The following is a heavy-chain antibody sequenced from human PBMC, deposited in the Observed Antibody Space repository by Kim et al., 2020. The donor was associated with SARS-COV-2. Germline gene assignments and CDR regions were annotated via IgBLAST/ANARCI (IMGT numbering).Heavy chain of an antibody. Sequence: SETLSLTCAVYGGSFSGYYWSWIRQPPGKGLGGMGEIIHGGRTNYTPSSKSRVTIPVDTSKNQFSLKLSSVTAADTAVYYCARGYCSGGSCYPHRNSLFWFDPWGQGTLVTVSS. V-gene: IGHV4-34*01. CDR3: ARGYCSGGSCYPHRNSLFWFDP. CDR2: IIHGGRT. D-gene: IGHD2-15*01. J-gene: IGHJ5*02. CDR1: GGSFSGYY.